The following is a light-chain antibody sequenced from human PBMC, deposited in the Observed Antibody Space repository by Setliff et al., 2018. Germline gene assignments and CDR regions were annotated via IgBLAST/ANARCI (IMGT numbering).Light chain of an antibody. J-gene: IGLJ1*01. V-gene: IGLV2-14*03. CDR1: SSDITNYDY. CDR2: NVS. Sequence: QSALAQPASVSGSPGQSITISCTGASSDITNYDYVSWYQHHPGKAPKLILYNVSHRPSGISARFSGSKSGNTAYLTISGLQAEDEADYYCSSYAVSNNGFVFGTGTKVTVL. CDR3: SSYAVSNNGFV.